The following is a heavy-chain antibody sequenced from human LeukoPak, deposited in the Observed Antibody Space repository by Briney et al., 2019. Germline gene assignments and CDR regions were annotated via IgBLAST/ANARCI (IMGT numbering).Heavy chain of an antibody. CDR1: GYSISSGYY. J-gene: IGHJ4*02. CDR2: SGST. V-gene: IGHV4-38-2*02. CDR3: ATGGSRDPTDY. D-gene: IGHD3-10*01. Sequence: SETLSLTCTVSGYSISSGYYWGWIRQPPGKGLEWIGSGSTYYNPSLKSRVTISVDTSKNQFSLKLSSVTAADTAVYYCATGGSRDPTDYWGQGTLVTVSS.